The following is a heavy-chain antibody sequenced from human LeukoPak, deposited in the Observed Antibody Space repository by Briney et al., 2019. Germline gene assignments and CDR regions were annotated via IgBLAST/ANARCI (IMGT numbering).Heavy chain of an antibody. CDR1: GFTFSSYA. D-gene: IGHD3-22*01. CDR3: ARDSNDSSGYYPYYYYYGMDV. J-gene: IGHJ6*02. Sequence: SGGSLRLSCAASGFTFSSYAMHWVRQAPGKGLEWVAVISYDGSNKYYADSVKGRFTISRDNSKNTLYLQMNSLRAEDTAVYYCARDSNDSSGYYPYYYYYGMDVWGQGTTVTVSS. V-gene: IGHV3-30-3*01. CDR2: ISYDGSNK.